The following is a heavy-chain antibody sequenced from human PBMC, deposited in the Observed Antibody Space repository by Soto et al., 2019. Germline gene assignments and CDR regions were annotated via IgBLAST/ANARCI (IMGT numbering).Heavy chain of an antibody. V-gene: IGHV2-5*01. J-gene: IGHJ6*02. Sequence: QITLRESGPTQVEPTQTLTLTCTFSGFSLTTYGMGVGWIRQPPGRALEWVALIYWNDDERHSPSLKSRLTITMRTSKNQVVLTMANMGPLDTATYYFAHVGRTYGYGMDVWGQGTTVTVSS. D-gene: IGHD2-2*03. CDR1: GFSLTTYGMG. CDR2: IYWNDDE. CDR3: AHVGRTYGYGMDV.